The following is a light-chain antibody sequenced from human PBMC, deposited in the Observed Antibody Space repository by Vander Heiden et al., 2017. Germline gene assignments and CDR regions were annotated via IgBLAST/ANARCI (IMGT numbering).Light chain of an antibody. J-gene: IGKJ4*01. CDR2: DAS. Sequence: ETVLRQSPATLSLSPGERATLSCRASQSVSNYIDWYQHKPSQAPRLLIYDASTRAAGIPARFSGSGSGTDFTLTISSLDPEDFAVYSCQQRSTCHPEVTFGGGTNVEIK. CDR3: QQRSTCHPEVT. CDR1: QSVSNY. V-gene: IGKV3-11*01.